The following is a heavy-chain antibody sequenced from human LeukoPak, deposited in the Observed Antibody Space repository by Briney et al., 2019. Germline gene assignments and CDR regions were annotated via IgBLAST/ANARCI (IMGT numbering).Heavy chain of an antibody. V-gene: IGHV5-51*01. Sequence: GESLKISCKGSGYSFTSYWIGWVRQMPGKGLEWMGIIYPGDSDTRCSPSFQGQVTISADKSISTAYLQWSSLKASDTAMYYCARHRPGIAAAGTYYGMDVWGQGTTVTVSS. J-gene: IGHJ6*02. CDR2: IYPGDSDT. D-gene: IGHD6-13*01. CDR3: ARHRPGIAAAGTYYGMDV. CDR1: GYSFTSYW.